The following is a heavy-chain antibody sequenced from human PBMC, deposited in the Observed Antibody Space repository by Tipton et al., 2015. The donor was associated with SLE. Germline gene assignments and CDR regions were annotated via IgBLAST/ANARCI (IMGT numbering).Heavy chain of an antibody. D-gene: IGHD3-10*01. V-gene: IGHV4-39*07. CDR3: SRHDYFASGRVY. CDR2: INYSGTT. CDR1: GGSISSYS. Sequence: TLSLICTVSGGSISSYSWGWIRQPPGKGLEWIGSINYSGTTSYNPSLKSRVTISVDTSKNQFSLKLSSVTAADTSVYYCSRHDYFASGRVYWSQGTLVTVSS. J-gene: IGHJ4*02.